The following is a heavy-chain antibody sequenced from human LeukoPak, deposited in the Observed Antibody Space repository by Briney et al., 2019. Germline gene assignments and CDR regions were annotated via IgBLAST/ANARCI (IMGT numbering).Heavy chain of an antibody. CDR1: GYSFASYW. V-gene: IGHV5-51*01. J-gene: IGHJ4*02. CDR2: IYPLDFDT. D-gene: IGHD2-2*01. Sequence: GESLKISCTGSGYSFASYWIGWVRQMPGRGLEWVGIIYPLDFDTRYSPSFQGQVTISADRSISTAYLQWSSLKASDTAMYYCARGSYCTTATCSYDYWGQGTLVTVSS. CDR3: ARGSYCTTATCSYDY.